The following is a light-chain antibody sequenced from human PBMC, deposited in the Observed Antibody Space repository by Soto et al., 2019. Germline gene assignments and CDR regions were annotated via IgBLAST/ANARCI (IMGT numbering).Light chain of an antibody. J-gene: IGKJ1*01. V-gene: IGKV3-20*01. CDR3: QQYGSSISWT. CDR1: QSVSGRH. CDR2: GAS. Sequence: EIVLTQSPGTLSLSPGERATLSCRASQSVSGRHLAWYQQTPGQAPRLLIHGASSRATGIPDRLSGSGSGTDFTLTISRLEPEDFAVYYCQQYGSSISWTFGQGNKVEIK.